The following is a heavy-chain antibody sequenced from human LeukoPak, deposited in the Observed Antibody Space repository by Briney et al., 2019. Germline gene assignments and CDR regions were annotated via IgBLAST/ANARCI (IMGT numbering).Heavy chain of an antibody. CDR3: AKSPYYYDSSGYLDY. D-gene: IGHD3-22*01. CDR1: GFTFSRYG. Sequence: GGSLRLSCAASGFTFSRYGMHWVRQAPGKGLEWVAVISYDGSNKYYADSVKGRFTISRDNSKNTLYLQMNSLRAEDTAVYYCAKSPYYYDSSGYLDYWGQGTLVTVSS. J-gene: IGHJ4*02. V-gene: IGHV3-30*18. CDR2: ISYDGSNK.